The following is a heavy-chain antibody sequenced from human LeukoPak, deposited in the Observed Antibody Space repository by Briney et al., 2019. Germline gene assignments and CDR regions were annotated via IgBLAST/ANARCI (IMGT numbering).Heavy chain of an antibody. Sequence: PGGSLRLSCAASGFTFSHYSMHWVRQAPGKGLEYVSAINSNGDDTYYVNSVKGRFTISRDNSKNTLYLQMGSLRAEDTAVYYCARDVLRYFDWLFPSYYYYGMDVWGQGTTVTVSS. CDR1: GFTFSHYS. V-gene: IGHV3-64*01. CDR3: ARDVLRYFDWLFPSYYYYGMDV. D-gene: IGHD3-9*01. CDR2: INSNGDDT. J-gene: IGHJ6*02.